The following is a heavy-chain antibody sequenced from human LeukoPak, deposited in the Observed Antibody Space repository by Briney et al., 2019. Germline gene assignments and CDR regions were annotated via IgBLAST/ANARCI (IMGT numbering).Heavy chain of an antibody. Sequence: SETLSLTCTVSGGSISSYYWSWIRQPPGKGLEWIGYIYTSGSTNYNPSLKSRVTISVDTSKNQFSLKLSSVTAADTAVYYCARHVTIFDYMDVWGKGTTVTVYS. J-gene: IGHJ6*03. CDR3: ARHVTIFDYMDV. CDR1: GGSISSYY. V-gene: IGHV4-4*09. CDR2: IYTSGST. D-gene: IGHD3-3*01.